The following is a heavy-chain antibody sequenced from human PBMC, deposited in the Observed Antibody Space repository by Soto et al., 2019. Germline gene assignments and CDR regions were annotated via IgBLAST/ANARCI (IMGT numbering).Heavy chain of an antibody. D-gene: IGHD1-26*01. Sequence: EVQVVESGGGLVQPGGSLRLSCAASGFAVSSHYMTWVRQAPGTGLEWVSRLSSGGTAYYADSVKGRFTISRDTSENTVYLQMSSLRPDDTAIYFGARDYCYSGSCYSDDWGQGILVTVSS. CDR2: LSSGGTA. CDR1: GFAVSSHY. V-gene: IGHV3-53*04. CDR3: ARDYCYSGSCYSDD. J-gene: IGHJ4*02.